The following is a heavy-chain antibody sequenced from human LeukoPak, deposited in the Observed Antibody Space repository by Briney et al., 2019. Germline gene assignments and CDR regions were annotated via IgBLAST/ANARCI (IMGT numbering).Heavy chain of an antibody. J-gene: IGHJ4*02. CDR3: TREFSGY. V-gene: IGHV3-73*01. Sequence: PGGSLKLSSAASGVTFSGSAMHWVRQASGKGLEWVGRIRSKANSYATAYAASVKGRFTISRDDSKNTAYLQMNSLKTEDTAVYYCTREFSGYWGQGTLVTVSS. D-gene: IGHD2/OR15-2a*01. CDR2: IRSKANSYAT. CDR1: GVTFSGSA.